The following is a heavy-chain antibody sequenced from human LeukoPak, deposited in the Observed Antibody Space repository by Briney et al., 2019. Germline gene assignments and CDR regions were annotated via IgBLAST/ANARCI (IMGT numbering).Heavy chain of an antibody. CDR1: GFTFSSYS. J-gene: IGHJ1*01. V-gene: IGHV3-21*04. CDR2: ISSSSSYI. CDR3: AKTITIFGVVPRKYFQH. D-gene: IGHD3-3*01. Sequence: GGSLRLSCAASGFTFSSYSMNWVRQAPGKGLEWVSSISSSSSYIYYADSVKGRFTISRDNAKNSLYLQMNSLRAEDTAVYYCAKTITIFGVVPRKYFQHWGQGTLVTVSS.